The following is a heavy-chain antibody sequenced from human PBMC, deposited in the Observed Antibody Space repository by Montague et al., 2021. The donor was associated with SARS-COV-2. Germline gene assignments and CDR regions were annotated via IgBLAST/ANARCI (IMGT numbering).Heavy chain of an antibody. D-gene: IGHD1-26*01. V-gene: IGHV4-59*01. CDR2: ISYSGST. CDR3: ARRGPLGADDAFDI. J-gene: IGHJ3*02. Sequence: SETLSLTCTVSGGSSSSDYWSWIRKPPGKGLEWIGYISYSGSTTYNPSLKSRVTISVDTSKNQFSLKLSSVTAADTAVYYCARRGPLGADDAFDIWGQGTMVTVSS. CDR1: GGSSSSDY.